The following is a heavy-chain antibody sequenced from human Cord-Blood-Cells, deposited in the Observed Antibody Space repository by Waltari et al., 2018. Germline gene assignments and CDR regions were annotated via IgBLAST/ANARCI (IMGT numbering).Heavy chain of an antibody. V-gene: IGHV3-48*02. CDR1: GFTFSSYS. Sequence: ESGGGLVQPGGSLRLSCAASGFTFSSYSMNWVRQAPGKGLEWVSYISSSSSTIYYADSVKGRFTISSDNAKNSLYLQMNSLRDEDTAVYYCARDICTNGVCYDAFDIWGQGTMVTVSS. CDR3: ARDICTNGVCYDAFDI. CDR2: ISSSSSTI. J-gene: IGHJ3*02. D-gene: IGHD2-8*01.